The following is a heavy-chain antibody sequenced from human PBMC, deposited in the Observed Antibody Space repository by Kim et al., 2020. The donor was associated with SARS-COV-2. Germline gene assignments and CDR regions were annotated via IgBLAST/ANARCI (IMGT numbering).Heavy chain of an antibody. D-gene: IGHD6-13*01. Sequence: SETLSLTCTVSGDSISSGSYYWSWIRQPAGKGLEWIGRIYTSGSTNYNPSLKSRVTISVDTSKNQFSLKLSSVTAADTAVYYCAREDISSWYASWFDPWGQGTLVTVSS. J-gene: IGHJ5*02. CDR3: AREDISSWYASWFDP. V-gene: IGHV4-61*02. CDR1: GDSISSGSYY. CDR2: IYTSGST.